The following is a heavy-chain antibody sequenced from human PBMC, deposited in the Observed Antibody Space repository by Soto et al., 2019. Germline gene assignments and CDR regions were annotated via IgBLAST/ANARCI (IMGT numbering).Heavy chain of an antibody. CDR3: TRDIGGKGAY. Sequence: LRLSCAASGFTFSSYWMHWVRQVPGKGLLWVSRIDEYGSTINYADSVKGRFTISRDNARNTLYLEMNSLRAEDTALYYCTRDIGGKGAYWGPGTLVTVSS. CDR1: GFTFSSYW. J-gene: IGHJ4*02. D-gene: IGHD3-10*01. CDR2: IDEYGSTI. V-gene: IGHV3-74*01.